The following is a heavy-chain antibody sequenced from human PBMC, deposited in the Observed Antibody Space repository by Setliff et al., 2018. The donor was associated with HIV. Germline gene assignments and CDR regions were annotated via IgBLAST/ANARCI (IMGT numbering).Heavy chain of an antibody. D-gene: IGHD3-9*01. J-gene: IGHJ4*02. Sequence: SETLSLTCTVSGGSISSGGYYWSWIRQHPGKGLEWIGYIYYSGSTYYNPSLKSRVTILVDPSNNHFSLRLSSVTAADTAVYYCAASLSGFDYWGQGTLVTVSS. CDR1: GGSISSGGYY. V-gene: IGHV4-30-4*01. CDR3: AASLSGFDY. CDR2: IYYSGST.